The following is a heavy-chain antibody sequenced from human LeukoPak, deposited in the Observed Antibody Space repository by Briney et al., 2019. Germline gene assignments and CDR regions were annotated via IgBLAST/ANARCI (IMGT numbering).Heavy chain of an antibody. D-gene: IGHD5-12*01. CDR3: ARQTEWLRLLSFDY. CDR2: IYYSGST. Sequence: SEALSLTCTVSGGSISSSSYYWGWTRQPPGKGLEWIGSIYYSGSTYYNPSLKSRVTISVDTSKNQFSLKLSSVTAADTAVYYCARQTEWLRLLSFDYWGQGTLVTVSS. J-gene: IGHJ4*02. CDR1: GGSISSSSYY. V-gene: IGHV4-39*01.